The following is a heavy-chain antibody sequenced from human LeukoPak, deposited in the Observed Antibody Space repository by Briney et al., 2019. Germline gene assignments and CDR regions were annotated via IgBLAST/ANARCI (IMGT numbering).Heavy chain of an antibody. D-gene: IGHD1-1*01. CDR2: INNDGSST. Sequence: GGSLRLSCASSGFTLSFYWMHWVRHAPGKGLVWVSRINNDGSSTSYAGSVKGRFTISRDNAKNTLYLQMNSLRAEDTAVYYCARGQELDDGVFDSWGQGTLVTVSA. J-gene: IGHJ4*02. V-gene: IGHV3-74*01. CDR3: ARGQELDDGVFDS. CDR1: GFTLSFYW.